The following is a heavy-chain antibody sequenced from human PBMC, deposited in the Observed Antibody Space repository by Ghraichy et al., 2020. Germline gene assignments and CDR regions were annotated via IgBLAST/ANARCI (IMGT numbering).Heavy chain of an antibody. Sequence: GGSLRLSCAASGFTVSSNYMSWVRQAPGKGLEWVSVIYSGGSTYYADSVKGRFTISRDNSKNTLYLQMNSLRAEDTAVYYCARGPSITIFGVVIQGGMDVWGQGTTVTVSS. J-gene: IGHJ6*02. CDR2: IYSGGST. D-gene: IGHD3-3*01. CDR1: GFTVSSNY. V-gene: IGHV3-53*01. CDR3: ARGPSITIFGVVIQGGMDV.